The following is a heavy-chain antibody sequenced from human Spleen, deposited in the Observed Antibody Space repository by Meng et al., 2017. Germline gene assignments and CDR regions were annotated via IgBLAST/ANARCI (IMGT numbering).Heavy chain of an antibody. J-gene: IGHJ4*02. V-gene: IGHV1-2*02. D-gene: IGHD6-13*01. CDR2: FNPNSGGT. CDR3: ARDGSAAGSELDY. Sequence: GSVKVSCKASGYTFTGYYMHWVRQAPGQGLEWMGWFNPNSGGTNFVQNFQGRITMTRDTSINTAYRELSSIRSDDTAVYYRARDGSAAGSELDYWGQGTLVTVSS. CDR1: GYTFTGYY.